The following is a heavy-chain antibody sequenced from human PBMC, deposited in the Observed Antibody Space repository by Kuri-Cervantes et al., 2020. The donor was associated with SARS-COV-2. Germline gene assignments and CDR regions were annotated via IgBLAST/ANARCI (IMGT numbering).Heavy chain of an antibody. Sequence: ASVKVSCKASGYTFTSYGISWVRQAPGQGLEWMGWISAYNGNTNYAQKLQGRVTMTTDKSTSTAYMELSSLRSEDTAVYYCARMEWDDFWSGYYAPRSYYYYGMDVWGQGTTVTVSS. D-gene: IGHD3-3*01. CDR1: GYTFTSYG. CDR2: ISAYNGNT. J-gene: IGHJ6*02. CDR3: ARMEWDDFWSGYYAPRSYYYYGMDV. V-gene: IGHV1-18*01.